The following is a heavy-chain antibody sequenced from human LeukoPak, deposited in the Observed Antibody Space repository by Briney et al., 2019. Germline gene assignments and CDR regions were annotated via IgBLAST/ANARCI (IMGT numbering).Heavy chain of an antibody. CDR1: GGSISSYY. D-gene: IGHD3-9*01. J-gene: IGHJ4*02. Sequence: PSETLSLTCTVSGGSISSYYWSWIRQPPGKGLEWIGYIYYSGSTNYNPSLKSRVTISVDTPKNQFSLKLSSVTAADTAVYYCARGGDILTGYSLYYFDYWGQGTLVTVSS. CDR3: ARGGDILTGYSLYYFDY. V-gene: IGHV4-59*01. CDR2: IYYSGST.